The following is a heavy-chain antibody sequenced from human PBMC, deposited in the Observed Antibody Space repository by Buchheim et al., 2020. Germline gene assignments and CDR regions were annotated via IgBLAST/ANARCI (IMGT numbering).Heavy chain of an antibody. Sequence: QVQLQESGPGLVKPSQTLSLTCTVSGASINNADYHWNWIRQPAGKGLEWIGRLSSTGDTTYSPSLVSRVTMSADTSQNQFSLKLSSVTAADTAVYYCARLTARRVYDYIWGSYRSSFDYWGQGTL. D-gene: IGHD3-16*02. J-gene: IGHJ4*02. CDR3: ARLTARRVYDYIWGSYRSSFDY. CDR1: GASINNADYH. CDR2: LSSTGDT. V-gene: IGHV4-61*02.